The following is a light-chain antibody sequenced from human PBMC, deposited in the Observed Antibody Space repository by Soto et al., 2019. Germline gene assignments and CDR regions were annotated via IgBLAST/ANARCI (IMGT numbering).Light chain of an antibody. CDR2: DAS. CDR3: QQRYNWPLT. V-gene: IGKV3-11*01. CDR1: QFISTQ. Sequence: EIVLTQSPATLSLSPGEGATLSCRVSQFISTQLAWYQQRPGQPPRLLIYDASIRPTDIPARFSGSGSGADFTLTISSLEPEDFAVYYCQQRYNWPLTFGGGTRVEI. J-gene: IGKJ4*01.